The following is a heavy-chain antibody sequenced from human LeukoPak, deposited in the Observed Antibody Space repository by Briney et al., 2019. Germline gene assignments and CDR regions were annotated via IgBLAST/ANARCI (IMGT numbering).Heavy chain of an antibody. CDR2: IYYSGRT. CDR3: ARIQARKFDS. CDR1: GGSISTYY. J-gene: IGHJ4*02. Sequence: SETLSLTCTVSGGSISTYYWSWIRQPPGKGLEWIGYIYYSGRTNYNPSLKSRVPISVDTPKNQFSLKPSSVTAADTAVYYCARIQARKFDSWGQGTLVTVSS. V-gene: IGHV4-59*01.